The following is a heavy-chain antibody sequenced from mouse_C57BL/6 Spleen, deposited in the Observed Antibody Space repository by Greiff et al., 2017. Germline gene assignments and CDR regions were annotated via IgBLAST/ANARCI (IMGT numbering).Heavy chain of an antibody. D-gene: IGHD2-4*01. CDR1: GYTFPSYW. CDR3: ARNYARRGLGYFDY. V-gene: IGHV1-55*01. J-gene: IGHJ2*01. CDR2: IYPGSGST. Sequence: VQLQQPGAELVKPGASVKMSCKASGYTFPSYWITWVKQRPGQGLEWIGDIYPGSGSTNYNEKFKSKATLTVDTSSSTAYMQLSSLTSEDSAVYYCARNYARRGLGYFDYWGQGTTLTVSS.